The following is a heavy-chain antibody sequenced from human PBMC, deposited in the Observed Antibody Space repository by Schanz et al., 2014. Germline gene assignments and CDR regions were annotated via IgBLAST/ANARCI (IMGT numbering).Heavy chain of an antibody. D-gene: IGHD3-22*01. J-gene: IGHJ4*02. CDR2: ISGSGGST. CDR3: AKDPSHGDYDYYFDY. V-gene: IGHV3-23*01. Sequence: EVQLLESGGGLVQPGGSLRLSCTASGFDFNSYSMNWVRQVPGKGLEWVSAISGSGGSTYYADSVKGWFTISRDNSKNTLYLQMNSLRAEDTAVYYCAKDPSHGDYDYYFDYWGQGTLVTVSS. CDR1: GFDFNSYS.